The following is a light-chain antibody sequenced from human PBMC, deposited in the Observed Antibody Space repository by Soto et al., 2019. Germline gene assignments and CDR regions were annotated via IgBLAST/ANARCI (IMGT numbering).Light chain of an antibody. CDR1: SSDVGGYND. CDR3: SSYTSSSTYV. Sequence: QSALTQPASVSGSPGQSITISCTGTSSDVGGYNDVSWYQQHPGKAPKLMIYEVRNRPSGVSNRFSGSKSGNTASLTNSGLQAEDEADYYCSSYTSSSTYVFGTGTKLTVL. V-gene: IGLV2-14*01. CDR2: EVR. J-gene: IGLJ1*01.